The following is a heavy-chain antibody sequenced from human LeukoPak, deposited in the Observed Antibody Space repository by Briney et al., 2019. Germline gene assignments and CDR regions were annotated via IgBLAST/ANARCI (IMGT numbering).Heavy chain of an antibody. J-gene: IGHJ4*02. CDR1: GFTFSSYS. D-gene: IGHD3-10*01. CDR2: ISSSSSYI. V-gene: IGHV3-21*01. CDR3: ARERAWDYYGSGSYYNF. Sequence: GGSLRLSCSASGFTFSSYSMNWFRQAPGKGLEWVSSISSSSSYIYYADSVKGRFTISRDNAKDSLYLQMNSLTAEDTAVYYCARERAWDYYGSGSYYNFWGQGTLVTVSS.